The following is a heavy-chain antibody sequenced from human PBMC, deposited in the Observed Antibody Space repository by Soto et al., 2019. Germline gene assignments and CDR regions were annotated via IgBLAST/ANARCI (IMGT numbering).Heavy chain of an antibody. D-gene: IGHD3-22*01. J-gene: IGHJ4*02. CDR1: GGSIRDYY. V-gene: IGHV4-59*08. CDR3: ARLGGYYQAFDS. CDR2: IYYTGTT. Sequence: SETLSLTCTVSGGSIRDYYWGWIRQSPGKGLDWIGYIYYTGTTKYNPSLKSRVTISVDSSKNQFSLKLDSVTAADTAVYYCARLGGYYQAFDSWGQGTLVTVPQ.